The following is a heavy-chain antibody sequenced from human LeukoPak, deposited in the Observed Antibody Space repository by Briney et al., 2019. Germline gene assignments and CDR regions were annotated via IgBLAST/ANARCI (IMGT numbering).Heavy chain of an antibody. CDR1: GFTFSSYS. D-gene: IGHD3-9*01. Sequence: GGSLRLSCAASGFTFSSYSMNWVRQAPGKGLEWVSSISSSSSYIYYADSVKGRFTISRDNAKNSLYLQMNSLRAEDTAVYYCARVRLEEYDILTGCTDYWGQGTLVTVSS. V-gene: IGHV3-21*01. CDR2: ISSSSSYI. J-gene: IGHJ4*02. CDR3: ARVRLEEYDILTGCTDY.